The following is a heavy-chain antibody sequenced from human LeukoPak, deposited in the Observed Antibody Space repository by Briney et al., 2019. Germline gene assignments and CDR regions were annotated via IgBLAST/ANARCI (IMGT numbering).Heavy chain of an antibody. J-gene: IGHJ4*02. CDR2: IYYSGST. V-gene: IGHV4-59*01. Sequence: SETLSLTCTVSGGSISTYYWSWIRQPPGKGLEWIGYIYYSGSTNYNPSLNSRATMSVGTSKNHFSLKLSSVTAADTAVYYCARGVSAWSTYYFDYWGQGTLVTVSS. CDR1: GGSISTYY. CDR3: ARGVSAWSTYYFDY. D-gene: IGHD3-3*01.